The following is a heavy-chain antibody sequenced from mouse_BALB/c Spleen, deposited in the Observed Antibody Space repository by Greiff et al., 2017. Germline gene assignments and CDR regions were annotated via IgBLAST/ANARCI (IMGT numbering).Heavy chain of an antibody. CDR1: GYTFTSYT. D-gene: IGHD2-1*01. Sequence: VQGVESGAELARPGASVKMSCKASGYTFTSYTMHWVKQRPGQGLEWIGYINPSSGYTNYNQKFKDKATLTADKSSSTAYMQLSSLTSEDSAVYYCARSYGNYAWFAYWGQGTLVTVSA. CDR2: INPSSGYT. V-gene: IGHV1-4*01. CDR3: ARSYGNYAWFAY. J-gene: IGHJ3*01.